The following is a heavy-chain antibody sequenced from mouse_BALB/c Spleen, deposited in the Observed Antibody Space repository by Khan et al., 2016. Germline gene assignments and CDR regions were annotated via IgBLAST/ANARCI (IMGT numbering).Heavy chain of an antibody. Sequence: QIQLVQSGPELKKPGETVKISCKASGYTFTNYGMNWVKQAPGKDLKWMGWINTYTGEPTYADDFKGRFAFSLETSASTAYLQIYNLRNEDTATYFAATYRCYSGSSKYFEVWGAGTTVTVSS. CDR3: ATYRCYSGSSKYFEV. J-gene: IGHJ1*01. CDR2: INTYTGEP. CDR1: GYTFTNYG. V-gene: IGHV9-3-1*01. D-gene: IGHD1-1*01.